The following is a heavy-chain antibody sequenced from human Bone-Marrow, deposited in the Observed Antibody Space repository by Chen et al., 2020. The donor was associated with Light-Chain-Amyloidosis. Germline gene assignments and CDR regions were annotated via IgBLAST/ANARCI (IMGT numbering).Heavy chain of an antibody. D-gene: IGHD3-22*01. J-gene: IGHJ4*02. CDR1: GGSFSGYY. V-gene: IGHV4-34*01. CDR2: INHSGST. CDR3: TRAPSLGYYDSSGYKGYYFDY. Sequence: QVQLQQWGAGLLKPSETLSLTCAVYGGSFSGYYWSWIRQPPGKGLEWIGEINHSGSTNYNPSLKRRVTRSVDTSRNQFSLTLSSVTAADTAVYYCTRAPSLGYYDSSGYKGYYFDYWGQGTLVTVSS.